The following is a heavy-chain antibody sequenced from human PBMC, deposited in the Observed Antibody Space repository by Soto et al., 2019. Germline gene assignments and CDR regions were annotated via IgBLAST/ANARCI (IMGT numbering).Heavy chain of an antibody. CDR2: INAGNGNT. V-gene: IGHV1-3*01. J-gene: IGHJ3*02. D-gene: IGHD3-22*01. Sequence: QVQLVQSGAEVKKPGASVKVSCKASGYTFTSYAMHWVRQAPGQRLEWMGWINAGNGNTKYSQKFQGRVTITRATSPSPAYLELTSLSSDATAVYYCASLPTRYYSLGALHIWRHGPMLTVSS. CDR1: GYTFTSYA. CDR3: ASLPTRYYSLGALHI.